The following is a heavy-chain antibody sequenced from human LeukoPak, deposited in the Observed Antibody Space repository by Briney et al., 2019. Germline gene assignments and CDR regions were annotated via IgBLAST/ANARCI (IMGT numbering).Heavy chain of an antibody. CDR3: AKDKTNSGYSPFDY. V-gene: IGHV3-23*01. J-gene: IGHJ4*02. CDR1: GFTFSTYF. Sequence: PGGSLRLSCAASGFTFSTYFMNWVRQAPGKGLEWVSAISGSGGSTYYADSVKGRFTISRDNSKSTLYLQMNSLRAEDTAVYYCAKDKTNSGYSPFDYWGQGTLVTVSS. D-gene: IGHD3-22*01. CDR2: ISGSGGST.